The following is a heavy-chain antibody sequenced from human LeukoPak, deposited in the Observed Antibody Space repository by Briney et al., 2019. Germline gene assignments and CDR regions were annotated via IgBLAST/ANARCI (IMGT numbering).Heavy chain of an antibody. CDR3: ARVLRYFDRPDY. V-gene: IGHV4-59*01. D-gene: IGHD3-9*01. CDR2: IYYSGST. CDR1: GGSISSYY. Sequence: SETLSLNCTVSGGSISSYYWSWLRPPPGQGLEWIGYIYYSGSTNYNPSLKSRVTISVDTSKNQFSLKLSSVTAADTAVYYCARVLRYFDRPDYWGQGTLVTVSS. J-gene: IGHJ4*02.